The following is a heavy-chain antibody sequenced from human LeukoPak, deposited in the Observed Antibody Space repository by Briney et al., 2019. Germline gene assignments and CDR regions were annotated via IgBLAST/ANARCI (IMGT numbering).Heavy chain of an antibody. D-gene: IGHD3-10*01. CDR2: IYYSGST. CDR1: GGSISSSSYY. J-gene: IGHJ3*02. CDR3: ARGPNVSGFGELEAFDI. Sequence: SETLSLTCTVSGGSISSSSYYWGWIRQPPGKGLEWSGYIYYSGSTNYNPSLKSRVTISVDTSKNQFSLKLSSVTAADTAVYYCARGPNVSGFGELEAFDIWGQGTMVTVSS. V-gene: IGHV4-61*05.